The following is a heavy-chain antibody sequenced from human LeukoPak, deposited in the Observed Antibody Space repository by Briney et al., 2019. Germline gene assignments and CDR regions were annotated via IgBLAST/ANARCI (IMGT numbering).Heavy chain of an antibody. CDR1: GGSISSYY. CDR2: IYYSGST. CDR3: ARDVRGYSYGSSDY. V-gene: IGHV4-59*01. J-gene: IGHJ4*02. Sequence: PPETLSLTCTVSGGSISSYYWSWIRQPPGKGLEWIGYIYYSGSTNYNPSLKSRVTISVDTSKNQFSLKLSSVTAADTAVYYCARDVRGYSYGSSDYWGQGTLVTVSS. D-gene: IGHD5-18*01.